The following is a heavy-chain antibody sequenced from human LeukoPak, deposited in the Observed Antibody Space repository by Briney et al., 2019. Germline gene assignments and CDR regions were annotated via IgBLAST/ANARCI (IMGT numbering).Heavy chain of an antibody. J-gene: IGHJ4*02. CDR2: ISSSSSYI. D-gene: IGHD2-2*01. CDR3: ARDVLSSTSYFDY. Sequence: GGSLRLSCAASGFTFSSYSMNWVRQAPGKGLEWVSSISSSSSYIYYADSVKGRFTISRDNSKNTLYLQMNSLRAEDTAVYYCARDVLSSTSYFDYWGQGTLVTVSS. CDR1: GFTFSSYS. V-gene: IGHV3-21*04.